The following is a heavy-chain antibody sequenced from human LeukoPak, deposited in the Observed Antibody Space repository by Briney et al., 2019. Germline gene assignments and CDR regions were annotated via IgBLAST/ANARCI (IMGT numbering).Heavy chain of an antibody. CDR3: ARENLPGYYGMDV. D-gene: IGHD1-14*01. CDR1: GFTFSSYA. J-gene: IGHJ6*02. Sequence: GGSLRLSCAASGFTFSSYAMRWVRQAPGKGLEWVAVISYDGSNKYYADSVRGRFTISRDNSKNTLYLKMNSLRAEDTAVYYCARENLPGYYGMDVWGQGTTVTVSS. V-gene: IGHV3-30-3*01. CDR2: ISYDGSNK.